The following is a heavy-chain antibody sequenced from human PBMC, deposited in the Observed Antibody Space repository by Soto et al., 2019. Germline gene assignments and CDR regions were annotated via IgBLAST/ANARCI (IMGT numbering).Heavy chain of an antibody. CDR3: ASSYGTSWYGDY. J-gene: IGHJ4*02. V-gene: IGHV1-69*13. CDR1: GGTFNNYA. CDR2: IIPILGTA. D-gene: IGHD6-13*01. Sequence: GASVKVSCKASGGTFNNYAITWVRQAPGQGLEWMGGIIPILGTANYAQKFQGRVTITADESTSTSYMELSSLRSEDTAVYYCASSYGTSWYGDYWGQGTLVTSPQ.